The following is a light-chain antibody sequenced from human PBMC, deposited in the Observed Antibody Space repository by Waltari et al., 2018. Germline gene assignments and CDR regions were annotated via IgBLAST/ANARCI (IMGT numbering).Light chain of an antibody. J-gene: IGKJ2*01. CDR3: QQSYSAPRT. Sequence: IQMTQSPSSLSASVGDRVTSTCRASHSIGTCLNWYQQKPGTAPKVLIYGASSLQSGVPSRFSGSGSGTDFTLTISSLHPEDFATYYCQQSYSAPRTFGQGTKLEIK. CDR1: HSIGTC. CDR2: GAS. V-gene: IGKV1-39*01.